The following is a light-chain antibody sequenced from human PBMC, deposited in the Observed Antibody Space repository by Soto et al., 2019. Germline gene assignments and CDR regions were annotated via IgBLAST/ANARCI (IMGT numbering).Light chain of an antibody. CDR1: QGINDY. Sequence: DIQLTQSPSFLSASVGDRVTITCRASQGINDYLAWYQQKPGKAPKILIYAASTLQSEVPSRFSGSASGTEFTRTISILQPEDVATYDCQQFNTYPLTFGGGTKVEVK. CDR3: QQFNTYPLT. CDR2: AAS. V-gene: IGKV1-9*01. J-gene: IGKJ4*01.